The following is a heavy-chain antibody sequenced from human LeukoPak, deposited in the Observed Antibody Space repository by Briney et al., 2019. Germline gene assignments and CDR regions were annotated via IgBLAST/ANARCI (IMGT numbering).Heavy chain of an antibody. J-gene: IGHJ6*03. Sequence: GGSLRLSCAASGFTFSSYSMNWVRQAPGKGLEWVSSISSSSSYIYYADSVKGRFTISRDNAKNSLYLQMNSLRAEDTAVYYCARVKGSGYFLVYYYYMDVWGKGTTVTVSS. D-gene: IGHD3-3*01. CDR3: ARVKGSGYFLVYYYYMDV. CDR2: ISSSSSYI. V-gene: IGHV3-21*01. CDR1: GFTFSSYS.